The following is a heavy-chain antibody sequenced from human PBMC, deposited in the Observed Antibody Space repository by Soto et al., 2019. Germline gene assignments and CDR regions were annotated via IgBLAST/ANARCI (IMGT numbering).Heavy chain of an antibody. CDR1: GDSIGTINYY. CDR2: IYYTGST. V-gene: IGHV4-39*01. D-gene: IGHD3-16*02. J-gene: IGHJ4*02. CDR3: ARHPGYTGPTVYATHYFDD. Sequence: QLQLQESGPGLVKPSETLSVTCSVSGDSIGTINYYWGWLRQPPGKGPEWIGSIYYTGSTHYNPSIRGRATVSADTDKNQCSLRLTSVTAADTAVYYCARHPGYTGPTVYATHYFDDLGQGVLVTVSS.